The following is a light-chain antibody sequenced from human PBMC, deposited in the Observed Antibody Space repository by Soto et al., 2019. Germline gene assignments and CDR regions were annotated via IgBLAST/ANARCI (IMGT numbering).Light chain of an antibody. CDR3: QQYGDSPAT. Sequence: EIVLTQSPGTLSLSPGERATLSCRASQSVSSSYLAWYQQKPGQAPRLLIYGAFNRATGIPDRFSGRGSWTDFTLNFRRLEHEDCAVYYCQQYGDSPATFGPETNVDIK. CDR2: GAF. V-gene: IGKV3-20*01. J-gene: IGKJ3*01. CDR1: QSVSSSY.